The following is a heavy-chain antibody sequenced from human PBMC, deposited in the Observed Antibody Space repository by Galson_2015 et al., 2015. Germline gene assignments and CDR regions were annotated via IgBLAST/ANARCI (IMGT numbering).Heavy chain of an antibody. V-gene: IGHV4-59*01. CDR1: GGSISSYY. D-gene: IGHD6-13*01. CDR3: ARVLSSSWHTYYYYYMDV. J-gene: IGHJ6*03. Sequence: SETLSLTCTVSGGSISSYYWSWIRQPPGKGLEWIGYIYYSGSTNYNPSLKSRVTISVDTSKNQFSLKLSSVTAADTAVYYCARVLSSSWHTYYYYYMDVWSKGTTVTVSS. CDR2: IYYSGST.